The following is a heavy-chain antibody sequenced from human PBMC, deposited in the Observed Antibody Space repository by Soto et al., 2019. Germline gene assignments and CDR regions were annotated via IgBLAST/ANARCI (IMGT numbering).Heavy chain of an antibody. CDR3: ARAPIVLVPAAQVGYYYYGMDV. CDR2: ISAYNGNT. CDR1: GYTFTSYG. Sequence: GASVKVSCKASGYTFTSYGISWVRQAPGQGLEWMGWISAYNGNTNYAQKLQGRVTMTTDTSTSTAYMELRSLRSDDTAVYYCARAPIVLVPAAQVGYYYYGMDVWGQGTTVTVSS. D-gene: IGHD2-2*01. V-gene: IGHV1-18*01. J-gene: IGHJ6*02.